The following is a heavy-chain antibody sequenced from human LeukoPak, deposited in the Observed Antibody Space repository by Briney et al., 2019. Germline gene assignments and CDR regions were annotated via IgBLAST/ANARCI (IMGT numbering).Heavy chain of an antibody. CDR2: ISGSGGST. CDR3: AKDPTPRGYSYGYWGSYFDY. Sequence: GGSLRLSCAASGFTFSSYAMSWVRQAPGKGLEWVSAISGSGGSTYYADSVKGRFTISRDNSKNTLYLQMNSLRAEDTAAYYCAKDPTPRGYSYGYWGSYFDYWGQGTLVTVSS. CDR1: GFTFSSYA. V-gene: IGHV3-23*01. D-gene: IGHD5-18*01. J-gene: IGHJ4*02.